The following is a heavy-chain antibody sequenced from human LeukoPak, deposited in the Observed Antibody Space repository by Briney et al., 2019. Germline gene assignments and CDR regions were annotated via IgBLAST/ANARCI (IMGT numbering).Heavy chain of an antibody. J-gene: IGHJ4*02. CDR3: ASLRIQLWRNFDY. CDR1: GFTFSSYA. V-gene: IGHV3-23*01. Sequence: PGGSLRLSCAASGFTFSSYAMSWVRQAPGKGLEWVSAISGSGGSTYYADSVKGRFTISRDNSKNTLYLQMNSLRAEDTAVYYCASLRIQLWRNFDYWGQGTLVTVSS. CDR2: ISGSGGST. D-gene: IGHD5-18*01.